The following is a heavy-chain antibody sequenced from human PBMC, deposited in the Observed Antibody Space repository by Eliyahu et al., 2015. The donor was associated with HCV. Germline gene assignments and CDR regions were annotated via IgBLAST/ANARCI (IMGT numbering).Heavy chain of an antibody. CDR2: IYNSGST. CDR3: ARSSNWFPWFDP. J-gene: IGHJ5*02. CDR1: GGSISSYX. D-gene: IGHD2-2*01. V-gene: IGHV4-59*13. Sequence: QVQLEESGPGLVKSSETLSLTCTXAGGSISSYXWSWIRQPPGRGLEWIGYIYNSGSTNYNPSLKSRVIISVDTSKNQFSLKLSSLTAADTAVYYCARSSNWFPWFDPWGQGTLVTVSS.